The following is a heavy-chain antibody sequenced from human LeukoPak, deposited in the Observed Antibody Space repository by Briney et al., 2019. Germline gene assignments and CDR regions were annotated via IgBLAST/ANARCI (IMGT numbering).Heavy chain of an antibody. CDR3: AKASAMIVVVSKHFDY. Sequence: GGSLRLSCAASGFTFSSYAMSWVRQAPGKGLEWVSAISGSGGSTYYADSMKGRFTISRDNSKNTPYLQMNSLRAEDTAVYYCAKASAMIVVVSKHFDYWGQGTLVTVSS. D-gene: IGHD3-22*01. V-gene: IGHV3-23*01. CDR1: GFTFSSYA. J-gene: IGHJ4*02. CDR2: ISGSGGST.